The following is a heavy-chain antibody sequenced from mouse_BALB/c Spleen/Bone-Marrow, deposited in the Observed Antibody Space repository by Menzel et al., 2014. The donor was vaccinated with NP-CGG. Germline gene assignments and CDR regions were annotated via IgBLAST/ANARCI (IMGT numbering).Heavy chain of an antibody. D-gene: IGHD1-2*01. CDR1: GYTFSSYW. CDR3: ARRGFITTATFDY. J-gene: IGHJ2*01. Sequence: QVQLQQSGAELMKPGASVKISCKATGYTFSSYWIEWVKQRPGHGLEWIGEILPGSGSTNYNEKFKGKATFTADTSSNTAYMQLSSLTSEDSAVYYCARRGFITTATFDYWGQGTTLTVSS. CDR2: ILPGSGST. V-gene: IGHV1-9*01.